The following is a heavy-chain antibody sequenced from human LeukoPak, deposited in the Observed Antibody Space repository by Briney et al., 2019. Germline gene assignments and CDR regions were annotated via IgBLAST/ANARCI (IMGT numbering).Heavy chain of an antibody. J-gene: IGHJ6*02. CDR3: ARVNSSSWLYYYYYGMDV. V-gene: IGHV3-23*01. CDR1: GFTFSNYA. D-gene: IGHD6-13*01. CDR2: ISGSGGST. Sequence: GGSLRLSCAASGFTFSNYAMSWVRQAPGKGLEWVSAISGSGGSTYYADSVKGRFTISRDNSKNTLYLQMNSLRAEDTAVYYCARVNSSSWLYYYYYGMDVWGQGTTVTVSS.